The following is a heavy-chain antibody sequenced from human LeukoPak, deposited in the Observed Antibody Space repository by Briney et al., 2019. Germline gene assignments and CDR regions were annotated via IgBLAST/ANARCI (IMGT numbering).Heavy chain of an antibody. CDR3: ARDHDYGDYRGDAFDI. CDR1: GGSISSYY. D-gene: IGHD4-17*01. CDR2: IYYSGST. Sequence: PSETLSLTCTVSGGSISSYYWSWIRQPPGKGLEWIGYIYYSGSTNYNPSLKSRVTISVDTSKNQFSLKLSSVTAADTAVYYCARDHDYGDYRGDAFDIWGQGTMVAVSS. J-gene: IGHJ3*02. V-gene: IGHV4-59*01.